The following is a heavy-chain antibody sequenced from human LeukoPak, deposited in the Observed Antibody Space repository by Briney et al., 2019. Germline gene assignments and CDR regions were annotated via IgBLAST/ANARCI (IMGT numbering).Heavy chain of an antibody. J-gene: IGHJ5*02. CDR2: FDPEDGET. D-gene: IGHD3-22*01. CDR1: GYTFTGYF. CDR3: ATKSAYYDSSGYYYH. V-gene: IGHV1-24*01. Sequence: ASVKVSCKASGYTFTGYFMHWVRQAPGKGLEWMGGFDPEDGETIYAQKFQGRVTMTEDTSTDTAYMELSSLRSEDTAVYYCATKSAYYDSSGYYYHWGQGTLVTVSS.